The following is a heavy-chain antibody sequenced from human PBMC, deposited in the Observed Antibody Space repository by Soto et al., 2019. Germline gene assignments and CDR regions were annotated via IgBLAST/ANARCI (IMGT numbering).Heavy chain of an antibody. J-gene: IGHJ3*02. V-gene: IGHV4-39*02. D-gene: IGHD5-12*01. CDR1: GDSISNSRFY. CDR3: ARETSYGGYSGSDAFDI. CDR2: IYHTGNA. Sequence: PSETLSLTCSVSGDSISNSRFYWAWIRQPPGEGLEWIGSIYHTGNAYYNPSLKSRVTIFVDTSKNQFSLKLTSVTAADTALYYCARETSYGGYSGSDAFDIWGQGTMVTVSS.